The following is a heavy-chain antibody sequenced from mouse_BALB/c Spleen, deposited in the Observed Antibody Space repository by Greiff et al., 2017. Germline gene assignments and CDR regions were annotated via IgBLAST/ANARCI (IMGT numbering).Heavy chain of an antibody. CDR2: ISSGGGST. J-gene: IGHJ4*01. CDR3: ARHCYDYDVDAMDY. CDR1: GFAFSSYD. V-gene: IGHV5-12-1*01. D-gene: IGHD2-4*01. Sequence: EVQRVESGGGLVKPGGSLKLSCAASGFAFSSYDMSWVRQTPEKRLEWVAYISSGGGSTYYPDTVKGRFTISRDNAKNTLYLQMSSLKSEDTAMYYCARHCYDYDVDAMDYWGQGTSVTVSS.